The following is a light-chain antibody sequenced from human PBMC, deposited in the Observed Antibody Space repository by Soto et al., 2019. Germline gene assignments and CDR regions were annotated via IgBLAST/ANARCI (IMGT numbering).Light chain of an antibody. CDR2: RGS. J-gene: IGKJ1*01. Sequence: EVVLTQSPGTLSLSPGERATLSCRASQNIRGNELAWYQQKPIQAPRLIIYRGSSRATGIPDTFSGRGSGTDFTITISRLEPEDFAVYYCQDYGTSAPWTFGQGTKVEIK. V-gene: IGKV3-20*01. CDR3: QDYGTSAPWT. CDR1: QNIRGNE.